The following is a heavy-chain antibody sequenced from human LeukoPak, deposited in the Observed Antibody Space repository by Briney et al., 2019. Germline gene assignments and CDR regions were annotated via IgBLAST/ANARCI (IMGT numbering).Heavy chain of an antibody. Sequence: GGSLRLSCAASGFTFSNYWMHWVRQAPGKGLVWVSRINSDGSSTSYADSVKGRFTISRDNAKNTLYLQMNSLRAEDTAVYYCARVMQWPSDFDYWGQGTLVTVSS. CDR2: INSDGSST. D-gene: IGHD6-19*01. J-gene: IGHJ4*02. CDR3: ARVMQWPSDFDY. CDR1: GFTFSNYW. V-gene: IGHV3-74*01.